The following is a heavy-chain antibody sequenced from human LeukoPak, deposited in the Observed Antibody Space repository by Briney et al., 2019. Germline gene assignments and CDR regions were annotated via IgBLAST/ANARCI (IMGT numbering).Heavy chain of an antibody. CDR2: VSHTGAT. D-gene: IGHD6-13*01. CDR1: GGSITSSPYH. V-gene: IGHV4-39*07. J-gene: IGHJ5*02. CDR3: ARAWYSSSWYRGVRWFDP. Sequence: PSETLSLTCTVSGGSITSSPYHWAWIRQPPGRGPEWIGTVSHTGATQYSPSLTSRVTISLDTSKNQFSLSLNSVTAADTAVYYCARAWYSSSWYRGVRWFDPWGQGTLVTVSS.